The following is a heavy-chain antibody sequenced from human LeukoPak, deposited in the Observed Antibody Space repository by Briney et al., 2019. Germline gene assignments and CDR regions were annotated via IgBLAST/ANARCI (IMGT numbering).Heavy chain of an antibody. CDR3: ARSGSDNYVRAFDM. J-gene: IGHJ3*02. Sequence: GGSLRLSCAASGFTFSSYSMNWVRQAPGKGLEWVANIKQDGSKRYYVDSLGRFTISRDNAKNSLDLQMNSLRVEDTAVYYCARSGSDNYVRAFDMWGQGTMVTVSS. D-gene: IGHD3-10*01. V-gene: IGHV3-7*01. CDR1: GFTFSSYS. CDR2: IKQDGSKR.